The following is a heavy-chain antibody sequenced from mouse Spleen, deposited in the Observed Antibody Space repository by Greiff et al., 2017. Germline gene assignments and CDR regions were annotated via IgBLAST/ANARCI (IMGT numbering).Heavy chain of an antibody. Sequence: EVKLMESGTVLARPGASVKMSCKASGYTFTSYWMHWVKQRPGQGLEWIGAIYPGNSDTSYNQKFKGKATLTVDKSSSTAYMELRSLTSEDTAVYYCAREGMILFDYWGQGTTLTVSS. J-gene: IGHJ2*01. CDR2: IYPGNSDT. V-gene: IGHV1-5*01. CDR1: GYTFTSYW. CDR3: AREGMILFDY. D-gene: IGHD2-3*01.